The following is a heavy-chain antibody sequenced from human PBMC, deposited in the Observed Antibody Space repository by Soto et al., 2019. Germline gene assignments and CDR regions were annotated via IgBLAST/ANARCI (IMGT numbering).Heavy chain of an antibody. D-gene: IGHD4-4*01. CDR3: ARDERYSNYYYGMDV. CDR2: INAGNGNT. J-gene: IGHJ6*02. CDR1: GYTFTSYA. Sequence: ASVKASCKASGYTFTSYAMHWVRQAPGQRLEWMGWINAGNGNTKYSQKFQGRVTITRDTSASTAYMELSSLRSEDTAVYYCARDERYSNYYYGMDVWGQGTTVTVSS. V-gene: IGHV1-3*01.